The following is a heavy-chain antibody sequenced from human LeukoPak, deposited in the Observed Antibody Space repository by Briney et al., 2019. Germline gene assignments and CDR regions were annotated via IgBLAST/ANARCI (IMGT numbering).Heavy chain of an antibody. CDR2: IYTSGST. D-gene: IGHD6-19*01. V-gene: IGHV4-4*09. CDR1: GGSISSYY. J-gene: IGHJ4*02. CDR3: ASYTQSIAVAGTFDY. Sequence: SETLSLTCTVSGGSISSYYWSWIRQPPGKGLEWIGYIYTSGSTNYNPSLKSRVTISVDTSKNQFSLKLSSVTAADTAVYYCASYTQSIAVAGTFDYWGQGTLVTVSS.